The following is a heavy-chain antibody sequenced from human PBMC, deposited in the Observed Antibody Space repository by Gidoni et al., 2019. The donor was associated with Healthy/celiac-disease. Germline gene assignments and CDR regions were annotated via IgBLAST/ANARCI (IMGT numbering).Heavy chain of an antibody. Sequence: QVQLVQSGAEVKKPGASVKVSCKASGYTFTSYDINWVRQATGQGLEWMGWMNPNSGNTGYAQKFQGRVTMTRNTSISTAYMELSSLRSEDTAVYYCARGRRENRNAIFGVVTILVYGMDVWGQGTTVTVSS. V-gene: IGHV1-8*01. CDR1: GYTFTSYD. CDR3: ARGRRENRNAIFGVVTILVYGMDV. J-gene: IGHJ6*02. CDR2: MNPNSGNT. D-gene: IGHD3-3*01.